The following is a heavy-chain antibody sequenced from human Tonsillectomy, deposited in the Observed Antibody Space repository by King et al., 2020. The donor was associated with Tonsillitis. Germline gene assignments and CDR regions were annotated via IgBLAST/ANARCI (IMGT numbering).Heavy chain of an antibody. CDR1: GFTLSNYW. CDR2: INDYGTTT. Sequence: VQLVESGGGLVQPGGSLRLSCVVSGFTLSNYWMHWVRQVPGKGLVWVSDINDYGTTTRYADSVRGRFTISRDNAENTLYLQMNSLRAEDTAVYYCARGGQQPVDYWGQGTLVTDSS. V-gene: IGHV3-74*01. D-gene: IGHD6-13*01. CDR3: ARGGQQPVDY. J-gene: IGHJ4*02.